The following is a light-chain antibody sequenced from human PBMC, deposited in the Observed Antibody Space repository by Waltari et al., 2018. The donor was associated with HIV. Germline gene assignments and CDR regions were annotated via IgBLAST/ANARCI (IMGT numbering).Light chain of an antibody. J-gene: IGLJ2*01. V-gene: IGLV3-9*01. Sequence: SYELTQPPSVSVALGQTARITCGGQNIGSKNVHWYQQRPGQAPVLVIYRDNNRPSGIPERFSGSNSGNTATLTISRAQAGDEADFYCQVWDSSIVIFGGGTKLTVL. CDR3: QVWDSSIVI. CDR2: RDN. CDR1: NIGSKN.